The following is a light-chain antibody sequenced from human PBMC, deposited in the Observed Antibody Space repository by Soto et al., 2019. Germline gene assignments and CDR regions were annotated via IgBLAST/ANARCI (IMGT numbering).Light chain of an antibody. Sequence: FMLTQPHSVSDSPGKTVTISCTRSSGSIASNYVQWYQQRPGSAPTTVIYEDNQRPSGVPDRFSGSIDSSSNSASLTISGLKTEDEADYYCQSYDSSNHVVFGGGTQLTVL. CDR2: EDN. J-gene: IGLJ2*01. CDR1: SGSIASNY. CDR3: QSYDSSNHVV. V-gene: IGLV6-57*04.